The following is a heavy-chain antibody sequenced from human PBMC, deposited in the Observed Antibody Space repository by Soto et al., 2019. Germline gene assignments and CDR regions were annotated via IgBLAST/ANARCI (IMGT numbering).Heavy chain of an antibody. Sequence: SETLSLTCTIAGSSISIYCWSWIRQPPGKGLEWIGYIYYSGSTNYNPSLKSRVTISPDTSKNQFFLKMSSVKAVETAVYYCEREQWELRAHAFDIWGNRTMVNVS. CDR2: IYYSGST. D-gene: IGHD1-26*01. CDR3: EREQWELRAHAFDI. J-gene: IGHJ3*02. V-gene: IGHV4-59*01. CDR1: GSSISIYC.